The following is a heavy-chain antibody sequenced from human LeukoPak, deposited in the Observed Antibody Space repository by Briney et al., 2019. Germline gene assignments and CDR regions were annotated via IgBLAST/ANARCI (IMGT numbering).Heavy chain of an antibody. Sequence: PGGSLRLSCAASGFTFSSYAMSWVRQAPGKGLEWVSAISGSGGSTYYADSVKGRFTISRDNSKNTLYLQMNSLRAEDTAVYYCAKDRVIAVAGRGFDYWGQGTLVTVSS. D-gene: IGHD6-19*01. V-gene: IGHV3-23*01. J-gene: IGHJ4*02. CDR1: GFTFSSYA. CDR3: AKDRVIAVAGRGFDY. CDR2: ISGSGGST.